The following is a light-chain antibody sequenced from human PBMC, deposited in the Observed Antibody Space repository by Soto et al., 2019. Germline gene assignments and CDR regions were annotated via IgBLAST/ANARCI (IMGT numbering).Light chain of an antibody. Sequence: DIQVTQSPSTLSASVGDRITITCRASQSINDWLAWYQQKPGKAPKLLIFRASYLKSGVPSRFSGSGYGTDFTLTISSLQPDDCASYYCQQYSSYSGTFGQGTKVEIK. V-gene: IGKV1-5*03. CDR2: RAS. J-gene: IGKJ1*01. CDR3: QQYSSYSGT. CDR1: QSINDW.